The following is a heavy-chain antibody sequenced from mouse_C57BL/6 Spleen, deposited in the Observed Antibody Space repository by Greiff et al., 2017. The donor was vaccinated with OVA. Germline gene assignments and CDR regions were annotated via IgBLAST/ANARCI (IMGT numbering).Heavy chain of an antibody. D-gene: IGHD1-1*01. CDR1: GYTFTSYW. V-gene: IGHV1-59*01. J-gene: IGHJ2*01. Sequence: QVQLQQPGAELVRPGTSVKLSCKASGYTFTSYWMHWVKQRPGQGLEWIGVIDPSDSYTNYNQKLKGKATLTVDTSSSTAYMQLSSLTSEDSAVYYCARKYYVSSYYFDYWGQGTTLTVSS. CDR2: IDPSDSYT. CDR3: ARKYYVSSYYFDY.